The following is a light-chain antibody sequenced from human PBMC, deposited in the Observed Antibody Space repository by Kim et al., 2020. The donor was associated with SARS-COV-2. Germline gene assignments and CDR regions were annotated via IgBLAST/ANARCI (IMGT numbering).Light chain of an antibody. V-gene: IGKV1-39*01. J-gene: IGKJ1*01. CDR3: QQSYSMPWT. CDR1: QSVSTY. Sequence: ASVRDRVTITCRASQSVSTYLNWFQQRPGKAPKLLIYSASTLQTGVSARFSGTGSGTEFTLTISSLQPEDFATFYCQQSYSMPWTFGLRTKVDIK. CDR2: SAS.